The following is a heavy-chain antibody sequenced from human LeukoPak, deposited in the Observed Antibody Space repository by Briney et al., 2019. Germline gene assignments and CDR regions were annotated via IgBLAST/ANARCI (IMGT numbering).Heavy chain of an antibody. D-gene: IGHD6-19*01. Sequence: SETLSLTCTVSGGSVSSYYWSWIRQPPGKGLEWIGYIYYSGRVNYNPSLKSRVTISVDTSKNQFSLKLSSVTAADTAVYYCARDSAVSGYYYYGMDVWGQGTTVTVSS. J-gene: IGHJ6*02. V-gene: IGHV4-59*02. CDR1: GGSVSSYY. CDR2: IYYSGRV. CDR3: ARDSAVSGYYYYGMDV.